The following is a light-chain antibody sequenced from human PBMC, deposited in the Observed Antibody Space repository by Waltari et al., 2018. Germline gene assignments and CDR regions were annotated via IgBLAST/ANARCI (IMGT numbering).Light chain of an antibody. Sequence: DIQMTQSPSPLSASVGDRVTITCRASQRISSYLNWYQQKPGKAPKPLIYGSTSLQSGVPTRFSGSGSGTDFTLTISSLQPEEFATYYCQQSYSTPWTFGQGTKVEIK. J-gene: IGKJ1*01. CDR2: GST. CDR1: QRISSY. V-gene: IGKV1-39*01. CDR3: QQSYSTPWT.